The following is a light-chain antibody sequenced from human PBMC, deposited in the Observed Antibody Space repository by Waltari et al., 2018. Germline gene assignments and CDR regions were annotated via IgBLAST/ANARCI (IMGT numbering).Light chain of an antibody. J-gene: IGKJ2*01. Sequence: DIQMTQSPSSLSASVADRVTITCRASQSISSYLNWYQQKPGKAPKLLIYAASSLQSGVPSRFSGSGSGTDFTLTISSLQPEDFVTYYCQQSYSTPYTFGQGTKLEIK. CDR2: AAS. CDR3: QQSYSTPYT. V-gene: IGKV1-39*01. CDR1: QSISSY.